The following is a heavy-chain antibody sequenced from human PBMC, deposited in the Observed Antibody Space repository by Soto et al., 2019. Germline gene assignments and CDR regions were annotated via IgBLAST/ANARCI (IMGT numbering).Heavy chain of an antibody. V-gene: IGHV3-9*01. CDR2: ISWNSGSI. D-gene: IGHD6-13*01. J-gene: IGHJ4*02. CDR3: AKDMSVAVIAAAGTFDY. Sequence: GGSLRLSCAASGFTFDDYAMHWVRQAPGKGLEWVSGISWNSGSIGYADSVKGLFTISRDNAKNSLYLQMNSLRAEDTALYYCAKDMSVAVIAAAGTFDYWGQGTLVTVSS. CDR1: GFTFDDYA.